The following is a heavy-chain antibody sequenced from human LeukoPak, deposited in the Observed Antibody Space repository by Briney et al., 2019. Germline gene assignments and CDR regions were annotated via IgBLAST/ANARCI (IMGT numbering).Heavy chain of an antibody. J-gene: IGHJ5*02. D-gene: IGHD3-10*01. CDR3: ASLKITLVRGGNWFDP. CDR1: GGSINSGDYY. Sequence: SETLSLTCTVSGGSINSGDYYWSWIRQPPGKGLEWFGYIYYSGSTYYNPSLKSRVTISVDTSKNQFSLKLSSVNAAGTAVYYCASLKITLVRGGNWFDPWGQGTLVTVSS. V-gene: IGHV4-30-4*01. CDR2: IYYSGST.